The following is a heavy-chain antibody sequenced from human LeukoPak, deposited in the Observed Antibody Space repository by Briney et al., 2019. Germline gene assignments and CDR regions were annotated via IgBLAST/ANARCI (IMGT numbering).Heavy chain of an antibody. CDR3: ARGSTMSTMIVVVQYYFDY. Sequence: SETLSLTCAVYGGSSSGYYWSWIRRPPGKGLEWIGEINHSGSTNYNPSLKSRVTISVDTSKNQFSLKLSSVTAADTAVYYCARGSTMSTMIVVVQYYFDYWGQGTLVTVSS. CDR1: GGSSSGYY. V-gene: IGHV4-34*01. J-gene: IGHJ4*02. D-gene: IGHD3-22*01. CDR2: INHSGST.